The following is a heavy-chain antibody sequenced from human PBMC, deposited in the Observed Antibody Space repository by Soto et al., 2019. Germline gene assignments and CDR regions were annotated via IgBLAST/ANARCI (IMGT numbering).Heavy chain of an antibody. CDR2: IYYGGST. CDR3: ARHPYYYGSGSYYNEDWFDP. D-gene: IGHD3-10*01. V-gene: IGHV4-39*01. CDR1: GGSISSSTNY. J-gene: IGHJ5*02. Sequence: NPSETLSLTCTVSGGSISSSTNYWGWIRQPPGKGLEWIGSIYYGGSTYYNPSLKSRVTISVDTSKNQFSLKLSSVTAADTAVYYCARHPYYYGSGSYYNEDWFDPWGQGTLVTVSS.